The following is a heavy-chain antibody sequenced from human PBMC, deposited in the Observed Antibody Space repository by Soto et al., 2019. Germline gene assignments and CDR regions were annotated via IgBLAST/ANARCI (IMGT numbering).Heavy chain of an antibody. D-gene: IGHD4-17*01. J-gene: IGHJ4*02. CDR1: VFTFSDHY. CDR2: SRNKANSFST. Sequence: GGSLRLSCEVSVFTFSDHYMDWVRQAPGKGLEWVGRSRNKANSFSTAYAPSVKGRFTISRDDSNSSLYLQMNSLRAEDTAVYYCAKTVNGDYSPYLYYFDYWGQGTLVNGSS. CDR3: AKTVNGDYSPYLYYFDY. V-gene: IGHV3-72*01.